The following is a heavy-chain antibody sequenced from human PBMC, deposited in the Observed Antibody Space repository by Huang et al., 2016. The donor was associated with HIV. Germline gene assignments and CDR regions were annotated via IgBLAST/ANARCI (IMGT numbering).Heavy chain of an antibody. J-gene: IGHJ4*02. CDR3: AKDSDYNWHHCDY. Sequence: EVQLLESGGGLVQPGGSLGLSCAASGFTFNSYAMSWVRQAPGKGLEWGSTIRGSGLTTYYADAVKGRFTISRDNSKNTLYLQINSLRAEDTAVYYCAKDSDYNWHHCDYWGQGNLVSVSS. CDR1: GFTFNSYA. CDR2: IRGSGLTT. D-gene: IGHD1-1*01. V-gene: IGHV3-23*01.